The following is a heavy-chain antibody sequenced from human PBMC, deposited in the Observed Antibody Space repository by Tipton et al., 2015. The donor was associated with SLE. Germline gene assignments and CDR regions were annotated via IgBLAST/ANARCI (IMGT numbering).Heavy chain of an antibody. CDR1: GGSINSNYW. CDR3: ARGGTDYDVWLGCPYFDL. Sequence: RLVKPSGTLSLTCAVSGGSINSNYWWSWVCQSPGKGLEWIGEIYHSGSTNYNPSLKSRVTISVDKSKNQFSLRLSFVTAADTAVYYCARGGTDYDVWLGCPYFDLWGRGTLVTVSS. V-gene: IGHV4-4*02. CDR2: IYHSGST. J-gene: IGHJ2*01. D-gene: IGHD3-3*01.